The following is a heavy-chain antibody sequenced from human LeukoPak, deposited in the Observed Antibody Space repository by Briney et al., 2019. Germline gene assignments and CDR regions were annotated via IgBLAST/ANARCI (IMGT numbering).Heavy chain of an antibody. CDR1: GYTFTSYD. J-gene: IGHJ4*02. V-gene: IGHV1-8*01. CDR2: MNPNSGNT. D-gene: IGHD3-3*01. Sequence: GASVKVSCKASGYTFTSYDINWVRQATGQGLEWMGWMNPNSGNTGYAQKFQGRVTMTRNTSISTAYMELSSLRSEDTAVYYCARPAYDFWSGYYGVWDYWGQGTLVTVSS. CDR3: ARPAYDFWSGYYGVWDY.